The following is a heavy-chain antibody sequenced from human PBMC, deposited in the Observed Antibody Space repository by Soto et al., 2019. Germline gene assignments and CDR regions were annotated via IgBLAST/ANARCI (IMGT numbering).Heavy chain of an antibody. CDR2: IHNSGNT. CDR1: SGSIRTSY. D-gene: IGHD2-21*02. Sequence: SETLSLTCTVPSGSIRTSYWTWIRQFPGKRLEWIAHIHNSGNTNSNPSLKGRVTISMDTSKNQISLRLTSVTAADTAMYYCARLQYTVVTPIDMWGQGTMVTVSS. V-gene: IGHV4-59*01. J-gene: IGHJ3*02. CDR3: ARLQYTVVTPIDM.